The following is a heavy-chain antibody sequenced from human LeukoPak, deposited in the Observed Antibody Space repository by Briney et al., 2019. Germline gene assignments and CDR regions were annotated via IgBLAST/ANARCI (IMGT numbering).Heavy chain of an antibody. CDR3: AREGLGYCSSTSCYTKAADI. CDR2: IIPIFGTA. D-gene: IGHD2-2*02. CDR1: GYTFSSYA. V-gene: IGHV1-69*05. Sequence: GASVKVSCKASGYTFSSYAISWVRQAPGQGLEWMGRIIPIFGTANYAQKFQGRVTITTDESTSTAYMELSSLRSEDTAVYYCAREGLGYCSSTSCYTKAADIWGQGTMVTVSS. J-gene: IGHJ3*02.